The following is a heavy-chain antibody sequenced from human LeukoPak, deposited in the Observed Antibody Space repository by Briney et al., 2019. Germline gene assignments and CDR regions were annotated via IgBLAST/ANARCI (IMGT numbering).Heavy chain of an antibody. Sequence: ASETLSLTCTVSGGSINSNNYYWGWIRQPPGKGLEWIGSIYYSGSTNYNPSLKSRVTISVDTSKNQFSLKLSSVTAADTAVYYCERRTIMGSSYDILTGYYTGRMNFPYSFDYWGQGTLVTVSS. CDR2: IYYSGST. CDR1: GGSINSNNYY. D-gene: IGHD3-9*01. CDR3: ERRTIMGSSYDILTGYYTGRMNFPYSFDY. J-gene: IGHJ4*02. V-gene: IGHV4-39*07.